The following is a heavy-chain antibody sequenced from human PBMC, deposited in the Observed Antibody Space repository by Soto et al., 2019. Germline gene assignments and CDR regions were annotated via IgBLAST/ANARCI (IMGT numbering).Heavy chain of an antibody. CDR1: GFTFSSYA. J-gene: IGHJ5*02. CDR2: MSGSGGTT. CDR3: ATILYYYGSGSDEFDP. D-gene: IGHD3-10*01. Sequence: SLRLSCAASGFTFSSYAMSWVRHAPGKGLERVSAMSGSGGTTYYADAVKGRSTISRDNSKNTLYLHMNRLRAEDTAVYYCATILYYYGSGSDEFDPWGQGTLVTVSS. V-gene: IGHV3-23*01.